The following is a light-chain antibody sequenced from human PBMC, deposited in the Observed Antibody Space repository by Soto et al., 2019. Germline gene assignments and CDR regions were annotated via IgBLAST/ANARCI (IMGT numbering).Light chain of an antibody. CDR1: QSVSSY. Sequence: ETVLTQSPATLSLSPGERATLSCRASQSVSSYLAWYQQKPGQAPRLLIYGASSRATGIPDRFSGSGSGTDFTLTITRLEPEDFAVYFCLQYGGLPRTFGQGTKVDIK. CDR2: GAS. CDR3: LQYGGLPRT. V-gene: IGKV3-20*01. J-gene: IGKJ1*01.